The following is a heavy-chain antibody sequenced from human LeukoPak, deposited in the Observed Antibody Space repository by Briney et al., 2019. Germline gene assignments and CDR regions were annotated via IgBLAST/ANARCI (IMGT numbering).Heavy chain of an antibody. CDR1: GYTFTGYY. V-gene: IGHV1-2*02. Sequence: ASVKVSCKASGYTFTGYYMHWVRQAPGEGLEPMGWINPSSGGANYPQKLQGRVTMTTDTSTSTAYVELRSLRSDDTAVYYCARVRSGWYVDYWGQGTLVTVSS. J-gene: IGHJ4*02. D-gene: IGHD6-19*01. CDR2: INPSSGGA. CDR3: ARVRSGWYVDY.